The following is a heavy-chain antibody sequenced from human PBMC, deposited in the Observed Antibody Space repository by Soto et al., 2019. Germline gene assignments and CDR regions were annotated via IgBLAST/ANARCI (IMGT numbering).Heavy chain of an antibody. D-gene: IGHD4-4*01. CDR1: GGSISSGGYY. V-gene: IGHV4-39*01. CDR2: IYYSGST. CDR3: ARHPPTVTTTEFDY. Sequence: SETLSLTCTVSGGSISSGGYYWSWIRQHPGKGLEWIGYIYYSGSTYYNPSLKSRVTISVDTSKNQFSLKLSSVTAADTAVYYCARHPPTVTTTEFDYWGQGTLVTVSS. J-gene: IGHJ4*02.